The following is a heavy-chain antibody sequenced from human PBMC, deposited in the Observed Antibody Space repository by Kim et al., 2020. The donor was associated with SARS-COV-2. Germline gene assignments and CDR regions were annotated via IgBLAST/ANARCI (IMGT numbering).Heavy chain of an antibody. Sequence: ASVKVSCKVSGYTLTELSMHWVRQAPGKGLEWMGGFDPEDGETIYAQKFQGRVTMTEDTSTDTAYMELSSLRSEDTAVYYCATEFLDCCIFDYWGQGTLVTVSS. D-gene: IGHD2-21*01. CDR2: FDPEDGET. J-gene: IGHJ4*02. V-gene: IGHV1-24*01. CDR1: GYTLTELS. CDR3: ATEFLDCCIFDY.